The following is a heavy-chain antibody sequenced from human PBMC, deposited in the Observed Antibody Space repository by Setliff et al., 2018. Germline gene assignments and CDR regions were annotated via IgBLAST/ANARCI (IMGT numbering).Heavy chain of an antibody. CDR1: GGSISSSSYY. V-gene: IGHV4-39*07. J-gene: IGHJ6*02. CDR2: IYYSGST. CDR3: ARDLGSGSYYYYYGMDV. D-gene: IGHD1-26*01. Sequence: SETLSLTCTVSGGSISSSSYYWGWIRQPPGKGLEWIGSIYYSGSTYYNPSLKSRVTISVDTSKNQFSLKLSSVTAADTAVYYCARDLGSGSYYYYYGMDVWGQGTTVTVSS.